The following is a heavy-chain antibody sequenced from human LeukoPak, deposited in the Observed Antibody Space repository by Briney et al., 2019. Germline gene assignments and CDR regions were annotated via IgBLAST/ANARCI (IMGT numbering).Heavy chain of an antibody. CDR2: IIPILGIA. Sequence: GASVKVSCKASGGTFSSYTISWVRQAPGQGLEWMGRIIPILGIANYAQKFQGRVTITADKSTSTAYMELSSLRSEDAAVYYCATIVDTRAFDIWGQGTMVTVSS. D-gene: IGHD5-12*01. CDR3: ATIVDTRAFDI. V-gene: IGHV1-69*02. CDR1: GGTFSSYT. J-gene: IGHJ3*02.